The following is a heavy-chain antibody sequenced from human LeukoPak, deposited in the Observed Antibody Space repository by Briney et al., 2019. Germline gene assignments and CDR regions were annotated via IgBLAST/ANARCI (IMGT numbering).Heavy chain of an antibody. J-gene: IGHJ4*02. D-gene: IGHD6-13*01. Sequence: AGGSLRLSCAASGFTFSSYSMNWVRQAPGKGLEWVSSISSSNSYIYYADSVKGRFTISRDNSKNTLYLQMNSLRAEDTAVYYCARDSRGDIAAAGTPDYWGQGTLVTVSS. CDR2: ISSSNSYI. CDR3: ARDSRGDIAAAGTPDY. CDR1: GFTFSSYS. V-gene: IGHV3-21*01.